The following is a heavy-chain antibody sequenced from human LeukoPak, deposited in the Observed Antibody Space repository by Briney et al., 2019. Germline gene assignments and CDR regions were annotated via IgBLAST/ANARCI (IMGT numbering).Heavy chain of an antibody. V-gene: IGHV1-69*13. CDR2: IIPIFGTA. J-gene: IGHJ3*02. CDR1: GGTFSSYA. Sequence: GASVKFSCKASGGTFSSYAISWVRQAPGQGLEWMGGIIPIFGTANYAQKFQGRVTITADESTSTAYMELSSLRSEDTAVYYCAGGLDGAFDIWGQGTMVTVSS. D-gene: IGHD3/OR15-3a*01. CDR3: AGGLDGAFDI.